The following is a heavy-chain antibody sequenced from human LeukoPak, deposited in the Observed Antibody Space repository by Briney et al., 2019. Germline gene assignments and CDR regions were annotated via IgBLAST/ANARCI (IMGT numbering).Heavy chain of an antibody. D-gene: IGHD3-10*01. J-gene: IGHJ4*02. V-gene: IGHV1-2*02. CDR3: ARDPAYGSGSYIDY. CDR2: INPNSGGT. Sequence: ASVKVSCKASGYTFTGYYMHWVRQAPGQGLEWMGWINPNSGGTNYAQKFQGRVTMTRDTSISTAYMELSRLRSDDTAVYYCARDPAYGSGSYIDYWGQGTLVTVSS. CDR1: GYTFTGYY.